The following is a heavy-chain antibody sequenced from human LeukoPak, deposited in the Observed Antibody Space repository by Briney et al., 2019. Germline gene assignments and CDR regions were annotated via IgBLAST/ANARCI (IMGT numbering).Heavy chain of an antibody. V-gene: IGHV3-74*01. CDR2: VKGDGIST. D-gene: IGHD2-2*02. Sequence: PGGSLRLSCAASGFTFSDLWMHWVRQAPGRGLVWVSRVKGDGISTLYAGFVEGRFTISRDNARNTLYLQMNSLRADDTALYYCATGPYNAFEMWGQGTMVTVSS. J-gene: IGHJ3*02. CDR1: GFTFSDLW. CDR3: ATGPYNAFEM.